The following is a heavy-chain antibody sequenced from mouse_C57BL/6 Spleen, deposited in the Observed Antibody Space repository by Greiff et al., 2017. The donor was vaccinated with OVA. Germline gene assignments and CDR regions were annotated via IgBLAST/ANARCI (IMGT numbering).Heavy chain of an antibody. V-gene: IGHV5-4*01. CDR3: ARERQKPYAMDY. CDR1: GFTFSSYA. CDR2: ISDGGSYT. Sequence: EVHLVESGGGLVKPGGSLKLSCAASGFTFSSYAMSWVRQTPEQRLEWVATISDGGSYTYYPDNVKGRFTITRDNATNNLYLQMSHLKSEDTGMYYCARERQKPYAMDYWGQGTSVTVSS. D-gene: IGHD6-1*01. J-gene: IGHJ4*01.